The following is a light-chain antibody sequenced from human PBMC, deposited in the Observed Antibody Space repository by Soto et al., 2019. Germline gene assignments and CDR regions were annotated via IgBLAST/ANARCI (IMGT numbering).Light chain of an antibody. J-gene: IGKJ2*01. CDR1: QSVSSNY. CDR3: QQYGSSPPYT. V-gene: IGKV3-20*01. CDR2: GAS. Sequence: EVVLTQSPGTLSLSPGERATLSCTASQSVSSNYLAWYQQKPGQSPRLLIYGASSRATGIPDRFSGSGSGTDFILTISRLEPEDFEVYLCQQYGSSPPYTFGQGTKLEIK.